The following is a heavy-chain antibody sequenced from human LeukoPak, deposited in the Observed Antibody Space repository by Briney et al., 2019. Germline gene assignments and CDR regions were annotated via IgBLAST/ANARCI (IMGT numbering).Heavy chain of an antibody. CDR1: GYTFTSYG. V-gene: IGHV1-18*01. CDR3: AGVPDYYYDSSGYSVDY. J-gene: IGHJ4*02. CDR2: ISAYNGNT. Sequence: ASVKVSCKASGYTFTSYGISWVRQAPGQGLEWMGWISAYNGNTNYAQKLQGRVTMTTDTSTSTAYMELRSLRSDDTAVYYCAGVPDYYYDSSGYSVDYWGQGTLVTVSS. D-gene: IGHD3-22*01.